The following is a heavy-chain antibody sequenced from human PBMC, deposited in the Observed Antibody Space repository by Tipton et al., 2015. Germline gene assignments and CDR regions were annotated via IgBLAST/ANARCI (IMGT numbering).Heavy chain of an antibody. Sequence: SLRLSCAASGFTFSSYAMYWVRQAPGKGLEWVAVISYDGTNKYYADSVKGRFTIFRDNSKNTLYLQMNSLRPEDTAVYYCAKGIGPSSTVTFFDYWGQGTLVTVSS. V-gene: IGHV3-30*18. D-gene: IGHD4-11*01. CDR2: ISYDGTNK. CDR1: GFTFSSYA. J-gene: IGHJ4*02. CDR3: AKGIGPSSTVTFFDY.